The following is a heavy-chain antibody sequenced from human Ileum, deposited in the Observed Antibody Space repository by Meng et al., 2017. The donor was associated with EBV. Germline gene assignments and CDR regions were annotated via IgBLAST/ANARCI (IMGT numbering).Heavy chain of an antibody. V-gene: IGHV1-18*01. J-gene: IGHJ2*01. CDR3: ARGVTTVLYWFFDL. CDR2: ISADSGNT. D-gene: IGHD4-11*01. CDR1: GYTFTNYG. Sequence: QAQVGEAGAEVKKPGASVKVSCKASGYTFTNYGISWVRQAPGQGLEWMGRISADSGNTNYPQKFQGRVTMTTDTSTRTAYMEVRRLRSDDTAVYYCARGVTTVLYWFFDLWGRGTLVTVSS.